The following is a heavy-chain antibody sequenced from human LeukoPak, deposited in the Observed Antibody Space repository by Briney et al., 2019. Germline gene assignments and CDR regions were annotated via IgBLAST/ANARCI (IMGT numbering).Heavy chain of an antibody. D-gene: IGHD3-16*01. CDR2: IFNSGSS. J-gene: IGHJ3*02. CDR3: ARGVGGVREGFDI. CDR1: GGSASSESYH. Sequence: SETLSLTCTASGGSASSESYHWSWIRQPPGKGREWIAYIFNSGSSNYNPSLKSRVTISVDTSKNQFSLKLNSVTAADTAQYHCARGVGGVREGFDIWGQGTMVTVSS. V-gene: IGHV4-61*01.